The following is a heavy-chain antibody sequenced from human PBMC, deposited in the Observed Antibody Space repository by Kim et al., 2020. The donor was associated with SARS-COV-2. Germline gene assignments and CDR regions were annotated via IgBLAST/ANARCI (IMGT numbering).Heavy chain of an antibody. CDR3: ARHDFYYDSSGSLGD. J-gene: IGHJ4*02. D-gene: IGHD3-22*01. V-gene: IGHV5-10-1*01. Sequence: GESLKISCKGSGYSFTSYWISWVRQMPGKGLEWMGRIDPSDSYTNYSPSFQGHVTISADKSISTAYLQWSSLKASDTAMYYCARHDFYYDSSGSLGDWGQGTLVTVSS. CDR1: GYSFTSYW. CDR2: IDPSDSYT.